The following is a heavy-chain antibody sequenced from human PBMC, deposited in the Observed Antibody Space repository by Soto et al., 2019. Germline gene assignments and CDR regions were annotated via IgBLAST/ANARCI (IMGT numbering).Heavy chain of an antibody. CDR2: ISDSGKTI. CDR1: GFTFSDHY. J-gene: IGHJ5*02. V-gene: IGHV3-11*01. Sequence: ESGGGLVKPGRSLRLSCAASGFTFSDHYMSWIRQTPGKGLEWVSYISDSGKTIYYADSVKGRFTISRDNAKNSLYLQMNSLRVEDTAMYYCARPGPNYVDFSDLWGQGALVTVSS. CDR3: ARPGPNYVDFSDL. D-gene: IGHD4-4*01.